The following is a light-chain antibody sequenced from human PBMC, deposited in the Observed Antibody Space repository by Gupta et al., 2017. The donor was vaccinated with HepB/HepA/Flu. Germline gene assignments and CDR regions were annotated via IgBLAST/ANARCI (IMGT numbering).Light chain of an antibody. CDR2: DAS. V-gene: IGKV3-11*01. J-gene: IGKJ2*01. CDR1: QSVSSY. CDR3: RHRSNWPQT. Sequence: IVLPLSPATLSLSPGDRATLTCRASQSVSSYLAWYQQKPGQPPRLLIYDASNRATGIPARFSGSGSGTDFALTISSLEPEDFAVYYCRHRSNWPQTFGQGTKVEIK.